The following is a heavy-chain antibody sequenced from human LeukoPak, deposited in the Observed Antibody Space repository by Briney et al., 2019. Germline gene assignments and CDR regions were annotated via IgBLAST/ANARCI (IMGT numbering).Heavy chain of an antibody. CDR2: ITYTGST. CDR1: GGSISNYY. J-gene: IGHJ3*02. V-gene: IGHV4-59*01. Sequence: PSETLSLTCTVSGGSISNYYWTWLRQPPGKGLEWIGYITYTGSTDSNPSLKSRVTISADTSKDQFSLKLIAVTAADTAMYYCARERRDGYKDSAFDIWGQGTMVTVSS. CDR3: ARERRDGYKDSAFDI. D-gene: IGHD5-24*01.